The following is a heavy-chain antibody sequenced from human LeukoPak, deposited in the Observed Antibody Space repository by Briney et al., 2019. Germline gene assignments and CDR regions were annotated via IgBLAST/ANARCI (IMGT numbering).Heavy chain of an antibody. V-gene: IGHV4-30-2*01. CDR2: IYHSGST. Sequence: SETLSLTCAVSGGSISSGGYSWSWIRQPPGKGLEWIGYIYHSGSTYYNPSLKSRVTISADRSKNQFSLKLSSVTAADTAVYYCARVGAGWSIFDYWGQGTLVTVSS. J-gene: IGHJ4*02. D-gene: IGHD6-19*01. CDR1: GGSISSGGYS. CDR3: ARVGAGWSIFDY.